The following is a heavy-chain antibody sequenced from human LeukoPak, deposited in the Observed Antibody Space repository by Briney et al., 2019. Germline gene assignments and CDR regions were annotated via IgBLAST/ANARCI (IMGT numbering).Heavy chain of an antibody. CDR3: ARDARRTSYYYYYMDV. CDR1: GGTFSSYA. Sequence: SVKVSCKASGGTFSSYAISWVRQAPGQGLEWMGGIIPIFGTANYAQKFQGRVTITADESTSTAYMELSSLRSEDTAVYYCARDARRTSYYYYYMDVWGKGTTVTISS. D-gene: IGHD2-2*01. J-gene: IGHJ6*03. CDR2: IIPIFGTA. V-gene: IGHV1-69*13.